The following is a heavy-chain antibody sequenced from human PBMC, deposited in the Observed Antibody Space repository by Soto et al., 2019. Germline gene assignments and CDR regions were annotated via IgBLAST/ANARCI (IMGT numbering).Heavy chain of an antibody. V-gene: IGHV4-30-4*01. CDR2: IYYSGST. Sequence: TLSLTCTVSGGSISSGDYYWSWIRQPPGKGLEWIGYIYYSGSTYYNPSLKSRVTISVDTSKNQFSLKLSSVTAADTAVYYCARETYGGNLAFDYWGQGTLVTVSS. D-gene: IGHD4-17*01. CDR1: GGSISSGDYY. J-gene: IGHJ4*02. CDR3: ARETYGGNLAFDY.